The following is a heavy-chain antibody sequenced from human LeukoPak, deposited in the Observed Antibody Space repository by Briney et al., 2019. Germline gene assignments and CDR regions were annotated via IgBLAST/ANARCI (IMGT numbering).Heavy chain of an antibody. Sequence: GGTLRLSCAASGFTFSSYGMSWVRQAPGKGLEWVSAISGSGGSTYYADSVRGRFTISRDNSENTAYLQMNNMRPEDTAVYYCATYSFGSGPEKWGQGTLVTVSS. J-gene: IGHJ4*02. CDR1: GFTFSSYG. V-gene: IGHV3-23*01. CDR2: ISGSGGST. CDR3: ATYSFGSGPEK. D-gene: IGHD3-10*01.